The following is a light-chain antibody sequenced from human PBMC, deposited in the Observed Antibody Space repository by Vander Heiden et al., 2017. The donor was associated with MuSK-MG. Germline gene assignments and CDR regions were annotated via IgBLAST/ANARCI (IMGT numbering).Light chain of an antibody. CDR2: AAS. CDR1: QTISTF. V-gene: IGKV1-39*01. J-gene: IGKJ1*01. CDR3: QRSDDTPRT. Sequence: DIQMTQSPSSLAASVGDRVTITCRASQTISTFLNWYQQKPGKGPKLLIYAASSLQSGVPSRFSGSASGTDFTLTISMLHPEDFATFYCQRSDDTPRTFGQGTKVEIK.